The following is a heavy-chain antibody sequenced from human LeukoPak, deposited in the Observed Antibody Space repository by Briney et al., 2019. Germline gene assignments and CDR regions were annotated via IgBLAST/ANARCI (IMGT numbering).Heavy chain of an antibody. V-gene: IGHV3-7*01. CDR1: GFTFTSHG. J-gene: IGHJ4*02. Sequence: GGSLRLSCAASGFTFTSHGMSWVRQAPGKGLEWVARMNLDGSEKYYVDSVKGRFTISRDNAKTALYLEMNSLRAEDTAVYYCARDATYCTNGVCYTRFDYWGQGTLVTVSS. D-gene: IGHD2-8*01. CDR2: MNLDGSEK. CDR3: ARDATYCTNGVCYTRFDY.